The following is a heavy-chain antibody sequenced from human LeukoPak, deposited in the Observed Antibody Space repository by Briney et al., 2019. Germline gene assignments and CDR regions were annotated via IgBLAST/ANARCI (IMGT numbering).Heavy chain of an antibody. CDR3: ARGEQQLLIP. V-gene: IGHV1-3*01. CDR1: GYTFTSYA. Sequence: ASVKVSCKASGYTFTSYAIHWVRQAPGQRLEWMGWINVGNGDRIYSQKFQGRVTITRDTSASAAYMELSSLRSEDTAVYYCARGEQQLLIPWGQGTLVTVSS. D-gene: IGHD6-13*01. CDR2: INVGNGDR. J-gene: IGHJ5*02.